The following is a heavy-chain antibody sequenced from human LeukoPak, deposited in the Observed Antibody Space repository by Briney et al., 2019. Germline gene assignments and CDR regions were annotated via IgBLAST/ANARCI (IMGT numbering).Heavy chain of an antibody. J-gene: IGHJ4*02. Sequence: SETLSLTCTVSGGPFSSTSNYWGWIRQPPGKGLEWIGYIFYSGSTYYNPSLKSRVTISVDTSENQLSLKLSSVTAADTAVYYCVSPYRSGWYSFDHWGQGILVTVSS. CDR3: VSPYRSGWYSFDH. D-gene: IGHD6-19*01. V-gene: IGHV4-39*01. CDR2: IFYSGST. CDR1: GGPFSSTSNY.